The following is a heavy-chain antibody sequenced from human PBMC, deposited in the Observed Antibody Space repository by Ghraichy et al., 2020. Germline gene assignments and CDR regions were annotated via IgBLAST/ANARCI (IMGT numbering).Heavy chain of an antibody. CDR3: ARGVAVAGTGIYYYYGMDV. Sequence: SETLSLTCAVYGGSFSGYYWSWIRQPPGKGLEWIGEINHSGSTNYNPSLKSRVTISVDTSKNQFSLKLSSVTAADTAVYYCARGVAVAGTGIYYYYGMDVWGQGTTVTVSS. V-gene: IGHV4-34*01. J-gene: IGHJ6*02. CDR1: GGSFSGYY. CDR2: INHSGST. D-gene: IGHD6-19*01.